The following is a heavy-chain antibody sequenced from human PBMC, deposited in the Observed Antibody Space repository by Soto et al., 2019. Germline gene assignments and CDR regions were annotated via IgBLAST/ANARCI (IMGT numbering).Heavy chain of an antibody. D-gene: IGHD3-3*01. Sequence: GGSLRLSCVASGFTFNRDGIHWVRQAPGKGLEWVALISDDRSDKDYADSVKGRFTISRDNSNSTLYLQMNSLSPEDTAVYYCAKTLRFLELALDYYYGMDVWGRGPTVTASS. V-gene: IGHV3-30*18. J-gene: IGHJ6*02. CDR2: ISDDRSDK. CDR1: GFTFNRDG. CDR3: AKTLRFLELALDYYYGMDV.